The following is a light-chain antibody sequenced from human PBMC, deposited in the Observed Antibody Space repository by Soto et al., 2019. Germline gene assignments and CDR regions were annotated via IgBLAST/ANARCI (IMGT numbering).Light chain of an antibody. CDR2: DAS. V-gene: IGKV1-5*01. Sequence: DIQMTQSPSRLSASVGDRVTITCRASQSIGYWLAWYQQKPGKAPNLLIYDASTLETGVPSRFSGSGYGTEFTLTIASLQPDDSASYYCQQYNSFSQTFGRGTKVEIK. J-gene: IGKJ4*02. CDR1: QSIGYW. CDR3: QQYNSFSQT.